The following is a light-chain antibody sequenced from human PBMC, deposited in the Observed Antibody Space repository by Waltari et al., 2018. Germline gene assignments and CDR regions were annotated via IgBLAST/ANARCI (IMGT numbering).Light chain of an antibody. Sequence: EIVMTQSPATLSVSPGERATLSCWASQSVSSNLAWYQQKPGQAPRLLIYGASTRATGIPARFSGSGSGTEFTLTISSMQSEDFAVYYCQQYNNWRTFGQGSKLEIK. CDR2: GAS. J-gene: IGKJ2*01. CDR3: QQYNNWRT. V-gene: IGKV3-15*01. CDR1: QSVSSN.